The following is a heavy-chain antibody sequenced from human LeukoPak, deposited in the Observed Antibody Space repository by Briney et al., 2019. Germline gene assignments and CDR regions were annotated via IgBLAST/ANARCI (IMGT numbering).Heavy chain of an antibody. V-gene: IGHV3-9*01. CDR3: ARDYTGYFP. D-gene: IGHD3-9*01. Sequence: GGSLRLSCAASGFTFDDYAMHWVRQAPGKGLEWVSGISWNGGSIGYADSVKGRFTISRDNAKNSLYLQMNSLRAEDTAVYYCARDYTGYFPWGQGTLVIVSS. CDR2: ISWNGGSI. CDR1: GFTFDDYA. J-gene: IGHJ5*02.